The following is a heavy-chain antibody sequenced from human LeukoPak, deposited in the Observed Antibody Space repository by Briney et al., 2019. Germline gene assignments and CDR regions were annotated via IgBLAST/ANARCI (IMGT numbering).Heavy chain of an antibody. D-gene: IGHD3-3*01. V-gene: IGHV5-51*01. J-gene: IGHJ4*02. CDR2: IYPGDSDT. Sequence: GESLKISCKGSGYTFTNYWIGWVRQMPGKGLEFMGIIYPGDSDTRYSPSFQGQVTISVDKSINTAYLQWSSLKASDTAMYYCARHYDFWSGYSQYYFDYWGQGTLVTVSS. CDR3: ARHYDFWSGYSQYYFDY. CDR1: GYTFTNYW.